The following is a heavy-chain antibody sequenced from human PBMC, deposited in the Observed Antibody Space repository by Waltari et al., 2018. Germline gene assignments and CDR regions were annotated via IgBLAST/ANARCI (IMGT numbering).Heavy chain of an antibody. D-gene: IGHD5-12*01. CDR1: GVSITRNRHY. Sequence: QLQLQESGPRLVKPSETLSLTCTVSGVSITRNRHYWGWIRQSPVQGLEWIGTVSYSGVTYISTSLKSRVSVSRDTSKNQLSLILGSVTAADMAVYYCATYIGASVGTAAFDVWGQGTMVTVSS. CDR3: ATYIGASVGTAAFDV. CDR2: VSYSGVT. J-gene: IGHJ3*01. V-gene: IGHV4-39*01.